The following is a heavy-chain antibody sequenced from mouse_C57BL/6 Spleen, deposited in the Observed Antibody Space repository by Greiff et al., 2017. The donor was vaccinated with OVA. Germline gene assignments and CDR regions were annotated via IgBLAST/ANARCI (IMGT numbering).Heavy chain of an antibody. J-gene: IGHJ2*01. D-gene: IGHD1-1*01. CDR2: IYPGDGDT. V-gene: IGHV1-80*01. CDR3: ARSWYYGSRAFDY. CDR1: GYAFSSYW. Sequence: VQLVESGAELVKPGASVKISCKASGYAFSSYWMNWVKQRPGKGLEWIGQIYPGDGDTNYNGKFKGKATLTADKSSSTAYMQLSSLTSEDSAVYFCARSWYYGSRAFDYWGQGTTLTVSS.